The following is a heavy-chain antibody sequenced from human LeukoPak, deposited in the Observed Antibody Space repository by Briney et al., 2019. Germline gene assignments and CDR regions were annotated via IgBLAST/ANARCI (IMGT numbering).Heavy chain of an antibody. V-gene: IGHV1-2*02. J-gene: IGHJ6*03. CDR2: INPNSGGT. Sequence: ASVKVSCKASGYTFTGYYVHWVRQAPGQGLEWMGWINPNSGGTNYAQKFQGRVTMTRDTSISTAYMELSRLRSDDTAVYYRARVGLVRAYYYYYYMDVWGKGTTVTVSS. CDR1: GYTFTGYY. D-gene: IGHD3-16*02. CDR3: ARVGLVRAYYYYYYMDV.